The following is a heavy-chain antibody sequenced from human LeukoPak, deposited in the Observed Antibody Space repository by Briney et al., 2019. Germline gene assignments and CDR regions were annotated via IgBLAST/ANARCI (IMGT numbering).Heavy chain of an antibody. Sequence: GGSLRLSCAASGFTFSSYAMHWVRQAPGKGLEWVAVISYDGSNKYYADSVKGRFTISRDNSKNTLYLQMNSLRAEDTAVYYCARDGVDRYSYGYGGFDYWGQGTLVTVSS. CDR3: ARDGVDRYSYGYGGFDY. J-gene: IGHJ4*02. CDR1: GFTFSSYA. V-gene: IGHV3-30-3*01. D-gene: IGHD5-18*01. CDR2: ISYDGSNK.